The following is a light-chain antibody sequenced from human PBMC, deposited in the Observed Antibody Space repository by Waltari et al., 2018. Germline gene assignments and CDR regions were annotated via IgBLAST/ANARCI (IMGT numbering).Light chain of an antibody. Sequence: QSALTQPASVSGSPGQSITISCTGTSSDVGGYNYVSWYQQHPGKATKLMLCDVSNRASGVSNRFSGSKSGNTASLTISGLQAEDEADYYCSAYIGSSTLELFGGGTSLTVL. CDR1: SSDVGGYNY. CDR2: DVS. CDR3: SAYIGSSTLEL. J-gene: IGLJ2*01. V-gene: IGLV2-14*03.